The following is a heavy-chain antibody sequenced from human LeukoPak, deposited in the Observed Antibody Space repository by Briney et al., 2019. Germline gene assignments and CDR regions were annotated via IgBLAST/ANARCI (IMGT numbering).Heavy chain of an antibody. J-gene: IGHJ6*03. CDR3: ATHDYGDSYYYYMDV. D-gene: IGHD4-17*01. CDR1: CYSISSGYY. CDR2: IYHSGST. V-gene: IGHV4-38-2*01. Sequence: SETLSLTCAVSCYSISSGYYWGWIRQPPGKGLEWIGSIYHSGSTYYNPSLKSRVTISVDTSKNQFSLKLSSVTAADTAVYYCATHDYGDSYYYYMDVWGKGTTVTVSS.